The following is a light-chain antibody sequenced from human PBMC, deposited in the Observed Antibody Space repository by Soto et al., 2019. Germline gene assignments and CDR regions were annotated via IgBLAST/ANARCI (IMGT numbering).Light chain of an antibody. V-gene: IGKV3-20*01. Sequence: EVVLTQSPGTLSLSPGERATLSCRASQSVSSGYLGWYQQKPGQAPRLLIYGASSRATGIPDRFSGSGSGTDFTLTISGLEPEDFAVYFCQQYTYSPWTFGQGTKVEIK. CDR3: QQYTYSPWT. CDR1: QSVSSGY. CDR2: GAS. J-gene: IGKJ1*01.